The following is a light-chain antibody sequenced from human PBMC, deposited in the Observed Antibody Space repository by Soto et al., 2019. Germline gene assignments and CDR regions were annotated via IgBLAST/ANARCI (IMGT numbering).Light chain of an antibody. CDR3: QQYCSSPEYT. J-gene: IGKJ2*01. Sequence: EIVLTQSPGPLSLSPGARATLSGRASPSVSSSYLAWYQQKPGQAPRLLIYGASSRATGIHDRFSGSRSATDFTITISRLEPADFAVYYCQQYCSSPEYTFGQGTKLEIK. V-gene: IGKV3-20*01. CDR2: GAS. CDR1: PSVSSSY.